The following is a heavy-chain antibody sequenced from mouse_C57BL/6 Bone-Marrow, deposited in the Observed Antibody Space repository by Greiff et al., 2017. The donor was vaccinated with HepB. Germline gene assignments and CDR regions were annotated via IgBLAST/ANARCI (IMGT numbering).Heavy chain of an antibody. CDR2: IYPGDGDT. CDR3: ARRGGYGNYGAWFAY. V-gene: IGHV1-82*01. Sequence: VQGVESGPELVKPGASVKISCKASGYAFSSSWMNWVKQRPGKGLEWIGRIYPGDGDTNYNGKFKGKATLTADKSSSTAYMQLSSLTSEDSAVYFCARRGGYGNYGAWFAYWGQGTLVTVSA. D-gene: IGHD2-1*01. J-gene: IGHJ3*01. CDR1: GYAFSSSW.